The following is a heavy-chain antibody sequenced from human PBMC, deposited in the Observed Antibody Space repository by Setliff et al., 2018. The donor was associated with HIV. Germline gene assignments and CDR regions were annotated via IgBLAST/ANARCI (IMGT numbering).Heavy chain of an antibody. CDR2: IGGSGGST. J-gene: IGHJ3*02. CDR1: GFSFSSYA. CDR3: AKDVEQTTGAFDI. Sequence: GGSLRLSCAANGFSFSSYAMSWVRQAPGKGLEWVSGIGGSGGSTYYADSVKGRFTISRDNAKNSLYLQMNSLRAEDTALYYCAKDVEQTTGAFDIWGQGTMVTVSS. V-gene: IGHV3-23*01.